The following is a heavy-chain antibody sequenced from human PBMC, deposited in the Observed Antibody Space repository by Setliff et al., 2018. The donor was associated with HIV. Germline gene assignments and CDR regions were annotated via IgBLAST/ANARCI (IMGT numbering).Heavy chain of an antibody. CDR2: VDPEDGKR. CDR1: GYTFTDYY. Sequence: GASVKVSCKASGYTFTDYYIHWVQQAPGKGLEWMGRVDPEDGKRIYAEHFQGRVNITADTSTDTAHLELSRLRSDDTAVYYCATESVARAFDYWGQGTLVTVSS. V-gene: IGHV1-69-2*01. J-gene: IGHJ4*02. D-gene: IGHD6-19*01. CDR3: ATESVARAFDY.